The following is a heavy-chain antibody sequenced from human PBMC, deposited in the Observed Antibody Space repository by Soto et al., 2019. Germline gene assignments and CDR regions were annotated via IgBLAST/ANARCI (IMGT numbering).Heavy chain of an antibody. Sequence: GGSLRLSCAASGFTFSSYSMNWVRQAPGKGLEWVSSISSSSSYIYYANSVKGRFTISRDNAKNSLYLQMNSLRAEDTAVYYCARVDEEAAAGNYWGQGTLVTVSS. CDR2: ISSSSSYI. J-gene: IGHJ4*02. CDR1: GFTFSSYS. D-gene: IGHD6-13*01. V-gene: IGHV3-21*01. CDR3: ARVDEEAAAGNY.